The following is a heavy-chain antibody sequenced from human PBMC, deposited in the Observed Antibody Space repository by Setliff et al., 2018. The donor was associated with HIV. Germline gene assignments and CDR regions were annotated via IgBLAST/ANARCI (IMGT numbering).Heavy chain of an antibody. CDR3: ARENYYVTEY. CDR1: GFTFSSYS. Sequence: GGSLRLSCAASGFTFSSYSMNWVRQAPGKGLEWVSYISSSSSTIYYADSVKGRFTISRDNAKNTLYLQMNSLTAEDTAVYYCARENYYVTEYWGQGTLVTVSS. CDR2: ISSSSSTI. V-gene: IGHV3-48*01. J-gene: IGHJ4*02. D-gene: IGHD3-10*02.